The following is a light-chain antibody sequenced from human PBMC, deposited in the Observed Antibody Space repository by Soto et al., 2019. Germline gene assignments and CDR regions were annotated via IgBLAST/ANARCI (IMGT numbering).Light chain of an antibody. Sequence: EIVMTQSPVTLSVSPGERATLSCRASQSVRSNLAWYQQKPGQAPRLLIYGASNRATGIPARFSGSGSGTDFTLTISSLEPEDFAVYYYQQRSNWPITFGQGTRLEIK. V-gene: IGKV3-11*01. CDR2: GAS. J-gene: IGKJ5*01. CDR1: QSVRSN. CDR3: QQRSNWPIT.